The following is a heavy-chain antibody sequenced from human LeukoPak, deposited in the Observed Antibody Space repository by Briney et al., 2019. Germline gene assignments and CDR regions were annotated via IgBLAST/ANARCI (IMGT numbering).Heavy chain of an antibody. CDR3: AELGITMIGGV. V-gene: IGHV3-74*01. CDR2: INNDGTYT. D-gene: IGHD3-10*02. Sequence: GGSLRLSCAVSGFTSSSYWMHWVRHAPGKGLGWVSRINNDGTYTVYADSVKGRFTTSTDNAKNTVYLQMNSLRPEDTAVYYCAELGITMIGGVWGKGTTVTISS. J-gene: IGHJ6*04. CDR1: GFTSSSYW.